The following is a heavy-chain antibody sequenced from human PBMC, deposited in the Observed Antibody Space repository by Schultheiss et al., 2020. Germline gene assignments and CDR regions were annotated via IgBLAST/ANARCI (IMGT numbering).Heavy chain of an antibody. CDR3: ARKEELHFDY. D-gene: IGHD1-7*01. V-gene: IGHV3-48*03. CDR1: GFTFSSYE. CDR2: ISSSGSTI. J-gene: IGHJ4*02. Sequence: GGSLRLSCAASGFTFSSYEMNWVRQAPGKGLEWVSYISSSGSTIYYADSVKGRFTISRDNAKNSLYLQMNSLRAEDTAVYYCARKEELHFDYWGQGTLVTVSS.